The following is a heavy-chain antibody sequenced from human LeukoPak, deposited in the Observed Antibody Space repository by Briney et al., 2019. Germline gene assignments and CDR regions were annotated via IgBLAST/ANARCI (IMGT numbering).Heavy chain of an antibody. Sequence: SETLSLTCTVSGGSISSSSYYWGWIRQPPRKGLEWIGSIYYSGSTYYNPSLKSRVTMSVDTSKNQFSLKLSSVTAADTAVYYCARDSGYSSGWRDRANYFDYWGQGTLVTVSS. J-gene: IGHJ4*02. V-gene: IGHV4-39*07. CDR3: ARDSGYSSGWRDRANYFDY. CDR1: GGSISSSSYY. D-gene: IGHD6-19*01. CDR2: IYYSGST.